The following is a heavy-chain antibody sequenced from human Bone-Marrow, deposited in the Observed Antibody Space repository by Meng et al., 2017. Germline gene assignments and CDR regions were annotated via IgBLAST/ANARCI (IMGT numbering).Heavy chain of an antibody. D-gene: IGHD3-3*01. Sequence: ASVKVSCKASGYNFTSSGISWLRQAPGQGPEWMGWISTFNDKRYFAQNFRDRFTMTTDTSASTAYMELRNLRSDDTAVYYCARDEYYDFWSGYHYYYGMDVWGQGTMVTVSS. CDR3: ARDEYYDFWSGYHYYYGMDV. V-gene: IGHV1-18*01. J-gene: IGHJ6*02. CDR2: ISTFNDKR. CDR1: GYNFTSSG.